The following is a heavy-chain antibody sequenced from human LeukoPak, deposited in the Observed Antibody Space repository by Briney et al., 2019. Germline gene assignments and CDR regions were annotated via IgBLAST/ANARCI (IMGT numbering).Heavy chain of an antibody. Sequence: WASVKVSCKASGYTFNTFGVAWVRQAPGQGLEWMGWISGYNGDTDYAANLQGRVTLTTDTSTNTAYMELRSLRSDDAAVYYCARSGDGNWFDPWGQGTLVTVSS. CDR3: ARSGDGNWFDP. CDR1: GYTFNTFG. J-gene: IGHJ5*02. V-gene: IGHV1-18*01. D-gene: IGHD4-17*01. CDR2: ISGYNGDT.